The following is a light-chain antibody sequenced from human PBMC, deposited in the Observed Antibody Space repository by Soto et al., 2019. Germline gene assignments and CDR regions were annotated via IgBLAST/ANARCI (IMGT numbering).Light chain of an antibody. V-gene: IGLV1-40*01. CDR2: ENN. CDR3: QSYDSSLSGYV. CDR1: SSNIGAGYE. J-gene: IGLJ1*01. Sequence: QSVLTQPPSVSEAPGQRVTISCTGSSSNIGAGYEAHWYQQVPGTPPKLLIYENNNRPSGVPDRFSGSKSGTSASLAITGLQAEDEAEYDCQSYDSSLSGYVFGTGTKLTVL.